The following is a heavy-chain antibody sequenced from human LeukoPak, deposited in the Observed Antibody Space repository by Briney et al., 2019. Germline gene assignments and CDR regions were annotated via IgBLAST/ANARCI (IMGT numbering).Heavy chain of an antibody. D-gene: IGHD5-12*01. CDR1: GGSFSGYY. CDR3: ARYLGYSGYNY. Sequence: SETLSLTCAVYGGSFSGYYWSWIRQPPGKGLEWIGEINHSGSTNYNPSLKSRVTISVDTSKNQFSLKLSSVTAADTAVYYCARYLGYSGYNYWGQGTLVTVSS. J-gene: IGHJ4*02. V-gene: IGHV4-34*01. CDR2: INHSGST.